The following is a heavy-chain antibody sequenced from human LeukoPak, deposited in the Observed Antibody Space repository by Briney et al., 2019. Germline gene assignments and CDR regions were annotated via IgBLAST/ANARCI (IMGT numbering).Heavy chain of an antibody. V-gene: IGHV3-21*01. J-gene: IGHJ3*02. Sequence: GGSLRLSCAASGFSFSSYSMNWVRQAPGKGLEWVSSINSRGSSIYYADSVKGRFTISRDNGKNSLYLQLNSLRAEDTAVYYCARDLTTTNPDAFDIWGQGTMVTVSS. CDR2: INSRGSSI. D-gene: IGHD4/OR15-4a*01. CDR3: ARDLTTTNPDAFDI. CDR1: GFSFSSYS.